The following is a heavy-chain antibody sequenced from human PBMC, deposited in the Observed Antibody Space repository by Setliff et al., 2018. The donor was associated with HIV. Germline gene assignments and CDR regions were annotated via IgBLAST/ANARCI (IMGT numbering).Heavy chain of an antibody. CDR3: ARVQMAYAAFDV. V-gene: IGHV4-59*01. CDR2: IYFTGSS. D-gene: IGHD4-17*01. Sequence: PSETLSLTCTVSGDSFSNYYWSWIRQPPGKGLEWIGSIYFTGSSDNNPSLKSRVTLSVDTSKHQFSLKLSSVTAADTAVYYCARVQMAYAAFDVWGQGTMVTVSS. CDR1: GDSFSNYY. J-gene: IGHJ3*01.